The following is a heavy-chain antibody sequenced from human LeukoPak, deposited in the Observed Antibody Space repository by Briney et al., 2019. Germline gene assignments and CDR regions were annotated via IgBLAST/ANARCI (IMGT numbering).Heavy chain of an antibody. J-gene: IGHJ6*03. CDR1: GGSFSGYY. CDR3: ARGFVVVPAAISGPGYYYYMDV. D-gene: IGHD2-2*01. CDR2: INHSGST. V-gene: IGHV4-34*01. Sequence: SETLSLTCAVYGGSFSGYYWSWIRQPPGKGLEWIGEINHSGSTNYNPSLKSRVTISVDTSKNQFSLKLSSVTAADTAVYYCARGFVVVPAAISGPGYYYYMDVWGKGTTVTVSS.